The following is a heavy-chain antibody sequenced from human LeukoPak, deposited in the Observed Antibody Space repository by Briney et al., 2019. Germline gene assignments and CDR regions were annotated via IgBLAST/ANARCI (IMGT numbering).Heavy chain of an antibody. D-gene: IGHD7-27*01. Sequence: PGGSLRLSCAASGFTFSSYAMHWVRQAPGKGLEWAAVISYDGSNKYYADSVKGRFTISRDNSKNTLYLQMNSLRAEDTAVYYCAKDGGLWVSAHWGDSWGRGTLVTVSS. V-gene: IGHV3-30*04. CDR1: GFTFSSYA. CDR3: AKDGGLWVSAHWGDS. J-gene: IGHJ4*02. CDR2: ISYDGSNK.